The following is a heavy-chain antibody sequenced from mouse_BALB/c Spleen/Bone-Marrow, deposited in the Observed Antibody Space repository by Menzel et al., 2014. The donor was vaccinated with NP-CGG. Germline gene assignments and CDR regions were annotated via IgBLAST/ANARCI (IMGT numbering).Heavy chain of an antibody. Sequence: EVQGVQSGAELVKPGASVKLSCTASGFNIKDTYMHWVKQRPEQGLEWIGRIDPANGNTKYDPKFQGKATITADTSSNTAYLQLSSLTSEDTAVYYCARCEYYAMDYWGQGTSVTVSS. CDR2: IDPANGNT. CDR3: ARCEYYAMDY. CDR1: GFNIKDTY. J-gene: IGHJ4*01. V-gene: IGHV14-3*02.